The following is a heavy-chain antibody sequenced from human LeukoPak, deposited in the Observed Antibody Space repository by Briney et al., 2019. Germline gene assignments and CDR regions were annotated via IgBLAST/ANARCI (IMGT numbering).Heavy chain of an antibody. CDR1: GITFTNAR. CDR3: TTDRMIYATNWAVSWFDP. CDR2: VKTKGDGGAA. Sequence: RPGGSLRLSCAASGITFTNARLTWVRQAPGKGLEWVGRVKTKGDGGAADYAAPVKGRFTISRDDSTKTVYLQMNSLKTEDTAAYYCTTDRMIYATNWAVSWFDPWGQGTLVTVSS. D-gene: IGHD2-8*01. J-gene: IGHJ5*02. V-gene: IGHV3-15*01.